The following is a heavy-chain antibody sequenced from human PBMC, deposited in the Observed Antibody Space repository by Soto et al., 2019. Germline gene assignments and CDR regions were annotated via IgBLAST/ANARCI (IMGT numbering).Heavy chain of an antibody. J-gene: IGHJ5*02. D-gene: IGHD1-20*01. Sequence: QLQLQESGPGLVKPSETLSLACTVSGGSVNSGTSYWAWLRQPPGKGLEWIGLISYGGTAFYSVSLNGRGTKSVDTSKNQFSLKLSSVTAADTAVYYCGRLNHEDYNRNRDWFDPWGQGSLVTVSS. V-gene: IGHV4-39*01. CDR3: GRLNHEDYNRNRDWFDP. CDR1: GGSVNSGTSY. CDR2: ISYGGTA.